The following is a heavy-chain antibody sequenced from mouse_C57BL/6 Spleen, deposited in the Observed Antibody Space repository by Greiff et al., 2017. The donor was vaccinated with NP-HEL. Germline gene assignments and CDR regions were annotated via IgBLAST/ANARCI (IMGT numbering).Heavy chain of an antibody. V-gene: IGHV5-17*01. Sequence: EVQRVESGGGLVKPGGSLKLSCAASGFTFSDYGMHWVRQAPEKGLEWVAYISSGSSTIYYADTVKGRFTISRDNAKNTLFLQMTSLRSEDTAMYYCARTLYYYGSRPFGYWGQGTTLTVSS. D-gene: IGHD1-1*01. CDR2: ISSGSSTI. CDR1: GFTFSDYG. CDR3: ARTLYYYGSRPFGY. J-gene: IGHJ2*01.